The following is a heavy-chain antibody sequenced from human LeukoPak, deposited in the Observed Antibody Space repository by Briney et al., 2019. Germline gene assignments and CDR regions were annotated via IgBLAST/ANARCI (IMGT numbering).Heavy chain of an antibody. J-gene: IGHJ4*02. CDR1: GFTFSSYG. CDR2: ISYDGSNK. V-gene: IGHV3-30*18. CDR3: AKDRGYGDYEGPFDY. Sequence: PGRSLRLSCAASGFTFSSYGMHWVRQAPGKGLEWVAVISYDGSNKYYADSVKGRLTISRDDSKNTLYLQMNSLRAEDTAVYYCAKDRGYGDYEGPFDYWGQGTLVTVSS. D-gene: IGHD4-17*01.